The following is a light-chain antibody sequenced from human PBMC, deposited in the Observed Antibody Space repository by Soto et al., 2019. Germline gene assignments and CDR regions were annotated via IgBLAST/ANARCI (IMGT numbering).Light chain of an antibody. CDR3: QQGSNWPFT. Sequence: EIVLTQSPATLSLSPGERATLSCRASQSVNSYLAWYQQKPGQAPRLLIYDASNRATGIPARFSGSGSGTDFTFTISSLETEDFAVYYCQQGSNWPFTFGGGTKVEIK. J-gene: IGKJ4*01. CDR1: QSVNSY. CDR2: DAS. V-gene: IGKV3-11*01.